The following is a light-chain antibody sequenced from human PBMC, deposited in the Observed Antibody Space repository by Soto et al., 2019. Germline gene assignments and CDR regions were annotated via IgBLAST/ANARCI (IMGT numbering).Light chain of an antibody. J-gene: IGKJ4*01. CDR1: QSVSSSY. Sequence: EIVLTQSPGTLSLSPGERATLSCRASQSVSSSYLAWYQQKPGQAPRLLIYGASSRATGIPDRFSGSGSGTDFTLTISSLQSEDFAVYYCQQYNNWPLTFGGETKVEIK. CDR3: QQYNNWPLT. CDR2: GAS. V-gene: IGKV3-20*01.